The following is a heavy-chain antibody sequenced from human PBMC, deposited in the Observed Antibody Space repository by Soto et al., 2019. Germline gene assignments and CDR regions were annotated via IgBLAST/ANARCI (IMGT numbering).Heavy chain of an antibody. J-gene: IGHJ6*02. CDR1: GYTYTSYY. CDR3: ARASMAAAGRDYYYYYSTDV. CDR2: ISPSGGST. Sequence: VSVKVSCRASGYTYTSYYMHWARHAPEQGLEWMGIISPSGGSTSYSQKFQGRVTMTRDTSTSTVYMELSSLRSEDTAVYYCARASMAAAGRDYYYYYSTDVWGQGTTVTVSS. V-gene: IGHV1-46*01. D-gene: IGHD6-13*01.